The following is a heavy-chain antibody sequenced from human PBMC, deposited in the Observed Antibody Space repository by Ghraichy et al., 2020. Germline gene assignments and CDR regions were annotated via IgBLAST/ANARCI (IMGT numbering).Heavy chain of an antibody. D-gene: IGHD1-26*01. CDR3: VRAGISDGDFDY. CDR1: GFSFRSYW. J-gene: IGHJ4*02. CDR2: IIQDGNQK. Sequence: GGSLRLSCETSGFSFRSYWLSWVRQAPGKGLEWVANIIQDGNQKNYGDSVEGRFTISRDNAKNSLFLQMNNLRVDDTAIYYCVRAGISDGDFDYWGQGTLVTVSS. V-gene: IGHV3-7*01.